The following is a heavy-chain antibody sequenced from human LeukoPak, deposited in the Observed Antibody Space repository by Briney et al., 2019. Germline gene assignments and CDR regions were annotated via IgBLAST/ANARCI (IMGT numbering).Heavy chain of an antibody. CDR1: GGSISSYY. D-gene: IGHD4-17*01. Sequence: SETLSLTCTVSGGSISSYYWSWIRQPPGKGLEWIGYIYYSGSTNYNPSLKSRVTISVDTSKNQFSLKLSSVTAADTAVYYCASSYGDYWGYYFDYWGQGTLVTVSS. CDR2: IYYSGST. J-gene: IGHJ4*02. CDR3: ASSYGDYWGYYFDY. V-gene: IGHV4-59*08.